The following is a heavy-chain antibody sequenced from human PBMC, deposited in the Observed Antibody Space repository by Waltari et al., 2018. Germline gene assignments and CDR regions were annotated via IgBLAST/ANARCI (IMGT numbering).Heavy chain of an antibody. V-gene: IGHV4-34*01. CDR2: INHSGST. J-gene: IGHJ6*03. CDR1: GGSFSGYY. D-gene: IGHD4-4*01. CDR3: AKLNSNYYYYYMDV. Sequence: QVQLQQWGAGLLKPSETLSLTCAVYGGSFSGYYWSWIRKPPGKGLEWIGEINHSGSTNYNPSLKSRVTISVDTSKNQFSLKLSSVTAADTAVYYCAKLNSNYYYYYMDVWGKGTTVTISS.